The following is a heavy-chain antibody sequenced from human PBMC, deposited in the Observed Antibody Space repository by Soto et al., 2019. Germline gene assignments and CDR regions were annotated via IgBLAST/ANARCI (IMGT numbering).Heavy chain of an antibody. D-gene: IGHD3-16*01. V-gene: IGHV1-8*01. CDR2: MNPGSGDT. Sequence: ASVKVSCKASGYSFTNNDVSWVRQATGQGLEWMGWMNPGSGDTGYAQKFQGRATMTRDISIATAYMELSSLRSDDTAIYYCARMETFGSLNWFDPWGQGTLVTVSS. J-gene: IGHJ5*02. CDR1: GYSFTNND. CDR3: ARMETFGSLNWFDP.